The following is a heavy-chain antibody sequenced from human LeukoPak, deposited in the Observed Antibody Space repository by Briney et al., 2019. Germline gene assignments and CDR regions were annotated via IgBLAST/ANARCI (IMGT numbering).Heavy chain of an antibody. CDR3: ARVSIAVAGRGWFDP. V-gene: IGHV4-38-2*02. CDR2: IYHSGST. J-gene: IGHJ5*02. Sequence: SETLSLTCTVSGYSISSGYYWGWIRPPPGKGLEWIGSIYHSGSTYYNPSLKSRVTISVDTSKNQFFLKLSSVTAADTAVYYCARVSIAVAGRGWFDPWGQGTLVTVSS. D-gene: IGHD6-19*01. CDR1: GYSISSGYY.